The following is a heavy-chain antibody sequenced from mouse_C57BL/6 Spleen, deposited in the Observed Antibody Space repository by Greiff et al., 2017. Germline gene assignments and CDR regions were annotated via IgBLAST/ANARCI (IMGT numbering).Heavy chain of an antibody. J-gene: IGHJ3*01. V-gene: IGHV5-4*01. CDR2: ISDGGSYT. CDR1: GFTFSSYA. Sequence: EVMLVESGGGLVKPGGSLKLSCAASGFTFSSYAMSWVRQTPEKRLEWVATISDGGSYTYYPDNVKGLFTISRDNAKNNLYLQMSHLKSEDTAMYYCARDPLYYDYDRDWFAYWGQGTLVTVSA. D-gene: IGHD2-4*01. CDR3: ARDPLYYDYDRDWFAY.